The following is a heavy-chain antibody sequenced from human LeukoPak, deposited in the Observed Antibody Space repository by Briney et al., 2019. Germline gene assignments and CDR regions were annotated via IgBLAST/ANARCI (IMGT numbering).Heavy chain of an antibody. Sequence: SETLSLTCTVSGGSISSHYWSWIRQPPGKGLEWIGYIYYSGSTDYNPSLKSRVTMSVDTSKNQFSLKLSSVTAADTDVYYCARDGGVGANKVDYWGQGTLVTVSS. J-gene: IGHJ4*02. V-gene: IGHV4-59*11. CDR2: IYYSGST. CDR3: ARDGGVGANKVDY. CDR1: GGSISSHY. D-gene: IGHD3-16*01.